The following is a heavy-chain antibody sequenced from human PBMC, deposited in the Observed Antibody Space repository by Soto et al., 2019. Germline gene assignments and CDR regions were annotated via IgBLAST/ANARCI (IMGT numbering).Heavy chain of an antibody. D-gene: IGHD1-26*01. V-gene: IGHV1-24*01. CDR3: ATFIKWELTTNWFDP. CDR2: FDPEDGET. J-gene: IGHJ5*02. CDR1: GYTLTELS. Sequence: ASVKVSCKVSGYTLTELSMHWVRQAPGKGLEWMGGFDPEDGETIYAQKFQGRVTMTEDTSTDTAYMELSSLRSEDTAVYYCATFIKWELTTNWFDPWGQGTLVTVSS.